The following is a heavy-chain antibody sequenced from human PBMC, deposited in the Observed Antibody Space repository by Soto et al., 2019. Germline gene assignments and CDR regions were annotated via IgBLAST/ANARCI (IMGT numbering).Heavy chain of an antibody. J-gene: IGHJ5*02. V-gene: IGHV4-59*01. CDR1: GGSISSYY. CDR2: IYYSGST. D-gene: IGHD6-19*01. CDR3: AREGYSSCWWHGPKRWFEP. Sequence: SETLSLTCTVSGGSISSYYWSWIRQPPGKGLEWIGYIYYSGSTNYNPSLKSRVTISVDTSKNQFSLKLSSVTAADTAVYYCAREGYSSCWWHGPKRWFEPWGQGTLVTVSS.